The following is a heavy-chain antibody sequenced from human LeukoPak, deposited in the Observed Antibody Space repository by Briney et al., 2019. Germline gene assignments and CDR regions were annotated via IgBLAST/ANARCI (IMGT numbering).Heavy chain of an antibody. CDR2: IYTSGHT. J-gene: IGHJ3*01. Sequence: SETLSLTCTVSDDSISSYYWSWIRQPAGKGLEWIGPIYTSGHTNYNPSLESRVTMSVDKSKNQFSLKLTSVTAADTAVYYCARDGMTTATAAFDVWGQGTMVTVSS. D-gene: IGHD4-17*01. CDR1: DDSISSYY. CDR3: ARDGMTTATAAFDV. V-gene: IGHV4-4*07.